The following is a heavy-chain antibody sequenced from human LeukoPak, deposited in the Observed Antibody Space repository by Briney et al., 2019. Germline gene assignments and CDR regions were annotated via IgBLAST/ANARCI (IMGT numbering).Heavy chain of an antibody. CDR1: GGTFSSYA. V-gene: IGHV1-69*05. Sequence: SVKVSCKASGGTFSSYAISWVRQAPGQGLEWMGRIIPIFGTANYAQKFQGRVTITTDESTSTAYMELSSLRSEDTAVYYCARVGHSTRLQTYYFDYWGQGTLATVSS. CDR3: ARVGHSTRLQTYYFDY. J-gene: IGHJ4*02. D-gene: IGHD2-15*01. CDR2: IIPIFGTA.